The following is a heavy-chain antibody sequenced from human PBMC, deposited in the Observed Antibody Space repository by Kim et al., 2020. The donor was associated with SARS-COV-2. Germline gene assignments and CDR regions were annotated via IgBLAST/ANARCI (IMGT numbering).Heavy chain of an antibody. V-gene: IGHV3-33*01. CDR2: DGSNK. CDR3: ARYTFDY. J-gene: IGHJ4*02. Sequence: DGSNKYYAASVKGRFTISRDNSKNTLYLQMNSLRAEDTAVYYCARYTFDYWGQGTLVTVSS.